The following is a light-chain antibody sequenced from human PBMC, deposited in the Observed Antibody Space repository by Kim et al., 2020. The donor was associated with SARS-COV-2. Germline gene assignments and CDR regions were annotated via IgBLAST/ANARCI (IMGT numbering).Light chain of an antibody. Sequence: ELTQPPSASGTPGQRVSISCSGSSSNIGSNYVHWYQHLPGTAPKLLIYRDNQRPSGVPDRFSGSKSGTSASLAISGLRSEDEADYYCAAWDDSLSGRVFGGGTQLTVL. V-gene: IGLV1-47*01. CDR2: RDN. J-gene: IGLJ3*02. CDR1: SSNIGSNY. CDR3: AAWDDSLSGRV.